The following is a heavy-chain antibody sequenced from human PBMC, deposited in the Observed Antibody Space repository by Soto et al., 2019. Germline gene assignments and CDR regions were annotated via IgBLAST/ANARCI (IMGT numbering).Heavy chain of an antibody. V-gene: IGHV3-30-3*01. Sequence: QVQLVESGGGVVQPGRSLRLSCAASGFTFNTYAIHWVRQAPGKGLEWVAFISYDGSDKYYADSVKGRFTISRDNSRNTVYLQMNSLRPEDTAVYYCARDWENYLASWGQGTLVTVSS. CDR1: GFTFNTYA. CDR2: ISYDGSDK. J-gene: IGHJ4*02. D-gene: IGHD1-26*01. CDR3: ARDWENYLAS.